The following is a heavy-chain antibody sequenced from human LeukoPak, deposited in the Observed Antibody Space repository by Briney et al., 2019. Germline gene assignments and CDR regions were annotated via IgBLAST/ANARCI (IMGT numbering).Heavy chain of an antibody. CDR2: VYSSGNV. J-gene: IGHJ4*02. CDR1: GVSVNSRSFY. D-gene: IGHD2/OR15-2a*01. Sequence: SETLSLTCSVSGVSVNSRSFYWNWVRQPPGKGLEWIGSVYSSGNVYQSPSLQSRAAISVDASNNSFSLTLKSVTAADTAVYFCVRGAMVSKPGDFWGQGTLVTVSP. CDR3: VRGAMVSKPGDF. V-gene: IGHV4-39*01.